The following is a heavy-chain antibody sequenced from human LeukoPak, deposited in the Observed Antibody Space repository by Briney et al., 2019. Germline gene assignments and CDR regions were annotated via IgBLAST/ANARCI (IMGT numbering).Heavy chain of an antibody. J-gene: IGHJ5*02. CDR2: ISAYNGDT. Sequence: ASVKVSCKASGYTFTSYGITWVRQAPGQGLEWMGWISAYNGDTNYAQKLQGRVTMTTDTSTSTAYMELSRLRSDDTAVYYCARDREYYDSSGYYGWFDPWGQGTLVTVSS. CDR1: GYTFTSYG. D-gene: IGHD3-22*01. V-gene: IGHV1-18*01. CDR3: ARDREYYDSSGYYGWFDP.